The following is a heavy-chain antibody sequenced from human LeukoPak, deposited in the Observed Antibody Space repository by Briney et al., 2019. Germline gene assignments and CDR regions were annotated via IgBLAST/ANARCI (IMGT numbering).Heavy chain of an antibody. CDR1: GFSFYTYG. CDR2: IWNDGSNK. V-gene: IGHV3-33*01. J-gene: IGHJ6*02. Sequence: GGSLRLSCTVSGFSFYTYGIHWVRHAPGKGLEWVAVIWNDGSNKYYADSVKGRFTISRDNSKNTLYLQMNSLRTEDTAVYFCATEVKAAAGIDTGSYYYNGMDVWGQGTTVTVSS. D-gene: IGHD6-13*01. CDR3: ATEVKAAAGIDTGSYYYNGMDV.